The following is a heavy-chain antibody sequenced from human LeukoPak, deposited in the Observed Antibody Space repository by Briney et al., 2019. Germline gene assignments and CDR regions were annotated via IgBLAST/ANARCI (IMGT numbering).Heavy chain of an antibody. D-gene: IGHD6-13*01. CDR1: GYTFTGYY. Sequence: ASVKVSCKASGYTFTGYYMHWVRQAPGQGLEWMGWINPNSGGTNYAQKFQGRVTMTRDTSISTAYMELSRLRSDDTAVYYCAREYSSSWPYYYYYMDVWGKGTTVTISS. J-gene: IGHJ6*03. CDR3: AREYSSSWPYYYYYMDV. CDR2: INPNSGGT. V-gene: IGHV1-2*02.